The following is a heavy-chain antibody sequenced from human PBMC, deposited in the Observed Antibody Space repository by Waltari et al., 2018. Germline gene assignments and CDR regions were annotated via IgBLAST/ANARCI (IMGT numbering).Heavy chain of an antibody. D-gene: IGHD2-15*01. Sequence: QVQLVQSGSEMKKPGASVKVSCKASGYTFINYGVNWVRHAPGQGLEWMGRINKTTVKPTYAQGFTGRFCCPSDTSVNTAYLQISNLKTEDTAVYYCARGDIVIVPAADNWFDPWGQGTLVTVSS. J-gene: IGHJ5*02. V-gene: IGHV7-4-1*02. CDR3: ARGDIVIVPAADNWFDP. CDR1: GYTFINYG. CDR2: INKTTVKP.